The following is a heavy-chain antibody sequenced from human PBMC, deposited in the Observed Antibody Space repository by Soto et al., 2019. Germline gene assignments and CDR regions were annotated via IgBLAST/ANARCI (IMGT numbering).Heavy chain of an antibody. CDR3: ARGKYDGIVVAPAAMVPKYNWFDP. Sequence: SETLSLTCTVSGGSISSGGYYWSWIRQHPGKGLEWIGYIYYSGSTYYNPSLKSRVTISVDTSKNQFSLKLSSVTAADTAVYYCARGKYDGIVVAPAAMVPKYNWFDPWGQGTLVTVS. D-gene: IGHD2-2*01. J-gene: IGHJ5*02. CDR1: GGSISSGGYY. V-gene: IGHV4-31*03. CDR2: IYYSGST.